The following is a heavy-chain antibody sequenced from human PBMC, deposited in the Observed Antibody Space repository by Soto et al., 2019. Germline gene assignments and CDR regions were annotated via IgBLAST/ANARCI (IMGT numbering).Heavy chain of an antibody. CDR2: ISSSSSYI. CDR1: GFTFSSYS. CDR3: ARVSLPLRYIAAAGMGEGDY. Sequence: EVQLVESGGGLVKPGGSLRLSCAASGFTFSSYSMNWVRQAPGKGLEWVSSISSSSSYIYYADSVKGRFTISRDNAKNSLYLQMNSLRAEDTAVYYCARVSLPLRYIAAAGMGEGDYWGQGTLVTVSS. D-gene: IGHD6-13*01. V-gene: IGHV3-21*01. J-gene: IGHJ4*02.